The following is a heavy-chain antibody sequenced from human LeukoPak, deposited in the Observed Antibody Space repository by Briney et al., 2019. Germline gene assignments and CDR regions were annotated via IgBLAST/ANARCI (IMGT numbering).Heavy chain of an antibody. V-gene: IGHV3-21*01. D-gene: IGHD1-26*01. CDR1: GFIFSSYS. CDR2: ISTSSSYI. CDR3: ARESSVVGRNIDY. Sequence: GGSLRLSCAASGFIFSSYSMNWVRQAPGNGLEWVSSISTSSSYIYYADSVKGRFTISRDNARNSLYLQMNTLRAEDTAVYYCARESSVVGRNIDYWGQGTLVTVSS. J-gene: IGHJ4*02.